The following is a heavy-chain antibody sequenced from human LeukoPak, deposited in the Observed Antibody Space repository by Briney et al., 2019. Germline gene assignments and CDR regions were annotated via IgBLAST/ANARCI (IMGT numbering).Heavy chain of an antibody. D-gene: IGHD6-6*01. CDR1: GFTFDDYA. CDR3: AKDIVRQLGGFDY. CDR2: ISWNSGSI. J-gene: IGHJ4*02. V-gene: IGHV3-9*01. Sequence: PGRSLRLSCAASGFTFDDYAMHWVRQAPGKGLEWVSGISWNSGSIGYADSVRGRFTISRDNAKNSLYLQMNSLRAEDTALYYCAKDIVRQLGGFDYWGQGTLVTVSS.